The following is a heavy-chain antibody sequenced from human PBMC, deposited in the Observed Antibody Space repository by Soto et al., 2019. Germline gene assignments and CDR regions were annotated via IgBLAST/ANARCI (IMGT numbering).Heavy chain of an antibody. CDR1: GFTFSSYA. CDR2: ISGSGGST. CDR3: AKDQPAATDTYYDYIWGSYRPFDFDY. Sequence: GGSLRLSCAASGFTFSSYAMSWVRQAPGKGLEWVSAISGSGGSTYYADSVKGRFTISRDNSKNTLYLQMNSLRAEDTAVYYCAKDQPAATDTYYDYIWGSYRPFDFDYWGQGTLVTVSS. D-gene: IGHD3-16*02. V-gene: IGHV3-23*01. J-gene: IGHJ4*02.